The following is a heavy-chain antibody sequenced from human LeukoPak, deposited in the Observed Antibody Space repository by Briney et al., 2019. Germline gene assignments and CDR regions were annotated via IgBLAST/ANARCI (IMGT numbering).Heavy chain of an antibody. J-gene: IGHJ3*02. CDR2: IYPGDSDT. Sequence: GESLKISCKGSGYSFTSYWIGWVRQMPGKGLEWMGIIYPGDSDTRYSPSFQGQVTISADKSISTAYLQWSSLKASDTAMYYCARHPGTSYGEHDAFDIWGQGTMVTVSS. CDR1: GYSFTSYW. D-gene: IGHD4-17*01. CDR3: ARHPGTSYGEHDAFDI. V-gene: IGHV5-51*01.